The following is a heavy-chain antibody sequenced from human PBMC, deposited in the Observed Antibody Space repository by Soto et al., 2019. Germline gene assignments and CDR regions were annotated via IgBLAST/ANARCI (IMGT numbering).Heavy chain of an antibody. D-gene: IGHD3-16*01. CDR2: IYSGGST. CDR1: GFTVSNNY. CDR3: AAYSHKGY. V-gene: IGHV3-66*01. Sequence: EEQLVESGGDLVQPGGSLRLSCAASGFTVSNNYMSCVRQAPGKGLEWVSLIYSGGSTYYADFVKGRFTISRDSSKNTLYLQSTSLRAEDMDMYYCAAYSHKGYWGQGTLVTVSS. J-gene: IGHJ4*02.